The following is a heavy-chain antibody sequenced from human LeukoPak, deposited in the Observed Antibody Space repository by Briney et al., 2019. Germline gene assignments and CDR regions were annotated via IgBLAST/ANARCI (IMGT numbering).Heavy chain of an antibody. CDR2: INHSGST. D-gene: IGHD1-7*01. Sequence: PSETLSLTCAVYGGSFSGYYWSWIRPPPGKGLEWIGEINHSGSTNYNPSLKSRVTISVDTSKNQFSLKLSSVTAADTAVYYCARGRTGTQIDYWGQGTLVTVSS. CDR1: GGSFSGYY. J-gene: IGHJ4*02. V-gene: IGHV4-34*01. CDR3: ARGRTGTQIDY.